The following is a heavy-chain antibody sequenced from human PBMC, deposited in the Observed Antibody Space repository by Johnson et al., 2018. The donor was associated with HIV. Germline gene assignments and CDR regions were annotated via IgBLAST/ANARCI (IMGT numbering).Heavy chain of an antibody. J-gene: IGHJ3*02. D-gene: IGHD6-13*01. CDR3: AKDIASGYTDGGTLDI. CDR1: GFTFEDYA. Sequence: VQLVESGGALVQPGRSLRLSCVASGFTFEDYAMYWVRQAPGKGLEWVSGISWNSDDIDYADSVKGRFTISRDNAKNSLYLQMNTLRPEDTGLYYCAKDIASGYTDGGTLDIWGQGTMVTVSS. V-gene: IGHV3-9*01. CDR2: ISWNSDDI.